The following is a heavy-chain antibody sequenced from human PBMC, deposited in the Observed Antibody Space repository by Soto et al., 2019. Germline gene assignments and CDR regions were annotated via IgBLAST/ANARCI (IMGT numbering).Heavy chain of an antibody. CDR2: IYWNDDE. J-gene: IGHJ3*02. Sequence: SGPTLVNPTQTLTLTCTFSGFSLSTSGVGVGWIRQPPGKALEWLALIYWNDDERYSPSLKSRLTITKDTSKNQVVLTMTNMDPVDTATYYCAHRNWNPGPDAFDIWGQGTMVTV. CDR3: AHRNWNPGPDAFDI. D-gene: IGHD1-1*01. V-gene: IGHV2-5*01. CDR1: GFSLSTSGVG.